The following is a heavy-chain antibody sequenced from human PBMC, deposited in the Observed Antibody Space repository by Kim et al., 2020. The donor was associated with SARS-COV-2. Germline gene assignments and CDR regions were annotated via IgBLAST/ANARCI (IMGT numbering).Heavy chain of an antibody. J-gene: IGHJ4*02. Sequence: GGSLRLSCAASGFTVSSNYMSWVRQAPGKGLEWVSVIYSGGSTYYADSVKGRFTISRDNSKNTLYLQMNSLRAEDTAVYYCARDYYDSSGYPNGHFDYWGQGTLVTVSS. CDR3: ARDYYDSSGYPNGHFDY. CDR1: GFTVSSNY. V-gene: IGHV3-66*01. D-gene: IGHD3-22*01. CDR2: IYSGGST.